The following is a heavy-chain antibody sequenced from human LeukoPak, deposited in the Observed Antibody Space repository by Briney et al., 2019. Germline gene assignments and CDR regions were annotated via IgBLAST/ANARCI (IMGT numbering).Heavy chain of an antibody. CDR2: ISYDGSNK. V-gene: IGHV3-30*18. CDR3: AKARYYYGSDLYYFDY. CDR1: GFTFSSYG. J-gene: IGHJ4*02. Sequence: GRSLRLSCAASGFTFSSYGMHWVRQAPGKGLEWVAVISYDGSNKYYADSVKVRFTISRDNSKNTLYLQMNSLRAEDTAVYYCAKARYYYGSDLYYFDYWGQGTLVTVSS. D-gene: IGHD3-10*01.